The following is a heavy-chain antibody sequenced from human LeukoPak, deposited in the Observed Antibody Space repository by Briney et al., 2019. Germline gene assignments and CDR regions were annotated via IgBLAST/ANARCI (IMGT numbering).Heavy chain of an antibody. V-gene: IGHV4-59*01. D-gene: IGHD5-18*01. CDR3: ARDGYSYGTPKEYGMDV. Sequence: SETLSLTCTFSGGSISSYYWSWIRQPPGKGLEWIGYIYYSGSTNYNPSLKSRVTISVDTSKNQFSLKLSSVTAADTAVYYCARDGYSYGTPKEYGMDVWGQGTTVTVSS. CDR1: GGSISSYY. J-gene: IGHJ6*02. CDR2: IYYSGST.